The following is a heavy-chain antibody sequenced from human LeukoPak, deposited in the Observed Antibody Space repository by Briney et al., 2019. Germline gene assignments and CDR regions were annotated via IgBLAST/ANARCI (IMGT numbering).Heavy chain of an antibody. D-gene: IGHD4-23*01. CDR3: AGGYGGNSLGH. J-gene: IGHJ4*02. CDR1: GGSFSGYY. CDR2: INHSGST. Sequence: SXTLSLTCAVYGGSFSGYYWSWIRQPPGKGLEWIGEINHSGSTNYNPSLKSRVTISVDTSKNQFSLKLSSVTAADTAVYYCAGGYGGNSLGHWGQGTLVTVSS. V-gene: IGHV4-34*01.